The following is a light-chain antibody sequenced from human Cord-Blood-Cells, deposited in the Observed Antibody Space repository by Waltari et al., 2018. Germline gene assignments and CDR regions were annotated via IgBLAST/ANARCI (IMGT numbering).Light chain of an antibody. J-gene: IGLJ1*01. CDR3: SSYAGSNNLV. CDR2: EVS. CDR1: SSDVGGYNY. V-gene: IGLV2-8*01. Sequence: QSALTQPTSASGSPGQSVTISCTGTSSDVGGYNYVPWYHQRPGKAPKLMIYEVSKRPSGVPDRFSGSKSGNTASLTVSGLQAEDEADYYCSSYAGSNNLVFGTGTKVTVL.